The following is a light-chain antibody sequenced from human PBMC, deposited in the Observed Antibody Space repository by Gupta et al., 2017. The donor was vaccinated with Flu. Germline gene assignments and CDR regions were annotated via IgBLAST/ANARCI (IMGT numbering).Light chain of an antibody. J-gene: IGKJ3*01. CDR3: QQYGSSPL. CDR1: QTVSRMY. Sequence: DIVLTQSPGTLSLSPGETATLSCRASQTVSRMYLAWYQQRPGQAPRLLMYATSNRATGVSGRFSGSGSGTDFTLTISRLEPEDFAVYYCQQYGSSPLFGPGTRVDFK. V-gene: IGKV3-20*01. CDR2: ATS.